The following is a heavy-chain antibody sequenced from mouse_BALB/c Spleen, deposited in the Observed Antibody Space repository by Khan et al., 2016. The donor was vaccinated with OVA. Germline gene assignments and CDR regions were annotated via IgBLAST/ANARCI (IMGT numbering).Heavy chain of an antibody. CDR2: ISYNGNT. CDR1: GYSITSDYA. CDR3: ARIKGGDFDY. J-gene: IGHJ2*01. Sequence: EVQLVETGPGLVKPSQSLSLTCTVTGYSITSDYAWNWIRQFPGNNLEWMGYISYNGNTKYTPSLKSRISITRDTSKNQFFLQLNSVTIEDTATYYCARIKGGDFDYWGQGTTLTVSS. V-gene: IGHV3-2*02.